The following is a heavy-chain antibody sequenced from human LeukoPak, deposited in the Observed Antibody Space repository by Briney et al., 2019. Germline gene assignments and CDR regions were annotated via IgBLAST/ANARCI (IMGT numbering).Heavy chain of an antibody. J-gene: IGHJ4*02. D-gene: IGHD6-6*01. CDR3: ARSGAARDDLDY. Sequence: PPETLSLTCTASGGSISSYYWSWIRQPAGKGLEWIGRIYTSGSTNYNPSLKSRVTMSVDTSKNQFSLKLSSVTAADTAVYYCARSGAARDDLDYWGQGTLVTVSS. CDR2: IYTSGST. V-gene: IGHV4-4*07. CDR1: GGSISSYY.